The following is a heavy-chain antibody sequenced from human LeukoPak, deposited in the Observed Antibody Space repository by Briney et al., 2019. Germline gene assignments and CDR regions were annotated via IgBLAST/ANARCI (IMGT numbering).Heavy chain of an antibody. CDR1: GYTFTGYY. CDR2: INPNNGGT. CDR3: ASTNDYGDFVYFQH. Sequence: ASVKVSCKASGYTFTGYYMHWVRQAPGQGLEWMGWINPNNGGTYYAQKFQGRVTMTRDTSISTAYMELIRLSSDDTAVYYCASTNDYGDFVYFQHWGQGGLVTVSS. J-gene: IGHJ1*01. V-gene: IGHV1-2*02. D-gene: IGHD4-17*01.